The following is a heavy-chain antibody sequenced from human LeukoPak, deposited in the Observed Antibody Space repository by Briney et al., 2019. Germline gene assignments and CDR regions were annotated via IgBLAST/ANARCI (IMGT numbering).Heavy chain of an antibody. J-gene: IGHJ5*02. CDR1: GFTFSSYS. D-gene: IGHD3-10*01. Sequence: PGGSLRLSCAASGFTFSSYSMNWVRQAPGKGLEWVSSISSSSSYIYYADSVKGRFTISRDNAKNSLYLQMNSLRAEDTAVYYCARVGYYGSGNTKDRYNWFDPWGQGTLVTVSS. CDR3: ARVGYYGSGNTKDRYNWFDP. V-gene: IGHV3-21*01. CDR2: ISSSSSYI.